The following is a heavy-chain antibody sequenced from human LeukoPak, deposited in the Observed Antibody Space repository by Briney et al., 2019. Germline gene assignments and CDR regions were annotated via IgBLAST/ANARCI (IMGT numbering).Heavy chain of an antibody. Sequence: GGSLGLSCAASGFTFSSYGMHWVRQAPGKGLEWVAVISYDGSNKYYADSVKGRFTISRDNSKNTLYLQMNSLRAEDTAVYYCAKESTPYYDILTGFFDAFDIWGQGTMVTVSS. V-gene: IGHV3-30*18. CDR1: GFTFSSYG. CDR2: ISYDGSNK. J-gene: IGHJ3*02. D-gene: IGHD3-9*01. CDR3: AKESTPYYDILTGFFDAFDI.